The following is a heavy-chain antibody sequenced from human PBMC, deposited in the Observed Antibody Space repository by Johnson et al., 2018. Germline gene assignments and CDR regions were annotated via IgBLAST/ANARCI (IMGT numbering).Heavy chain of an antibody. D-gene: IGHD2-15*01. Sequence: VQLVQSGGGFVQXGGSLRLXCAASGFTFSSYAMSWVRQAPGKGLEWVSAISDAGGSTYYVDPVKGRFTISRDNSKNTLNLQMNSLRDEDTAGYYCAKVATPQKAVLAEYFQHWGQGTLVTVSS. CDR1: GFTFSSYA. V-gene: IGHV3-23*04. CDR3: AKVATPQKAVLAEYFQH. CDR2: ISDAGGST. J-gene: IGHJ1*01.